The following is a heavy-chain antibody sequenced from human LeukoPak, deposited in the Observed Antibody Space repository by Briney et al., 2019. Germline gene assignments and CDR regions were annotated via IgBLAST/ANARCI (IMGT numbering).Heavy chain of an antibody. D-gene: IGHD3-22*01. V-gene: IGHV3-21*01. CDR2: ISSSSSYI. CDR3: ARDGGYYDSSGYMS. Sequence: GGSLRLSCAASGFTFSSYSMNWVRQAPGKGLEWVSSISSSSSYIYYADSVKGRFTISRDNAKNSLYLQMNSLRAEDTAVYYCARDGGYYDSSGYMSWGQGTLVTVSS. CDR1: GFTFSSYS. J-gene: IGHJ4*02.